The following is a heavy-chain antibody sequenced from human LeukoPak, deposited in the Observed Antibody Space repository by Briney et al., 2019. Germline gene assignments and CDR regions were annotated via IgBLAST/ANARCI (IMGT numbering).Heavy chain of an antibody. CDR1: GFTFSSYG. CDR3: AKRGSSGWDYFDY. J-gene: IGHJ4*02. Sequence: PAGGSLRLSCAASGFTFSSYGMHWVRQAPGKGLEWVAVISCDGSNKYYADSVKSRFTISRDNSKNTLYLQMNSLRAEDTAVYYCAKRGSSGWDYFDYWGQGALVTVSS. D-gene: IGHD6-19*01. V-gene: IGHV3-30*18. CDR2: ISCDGSNK.